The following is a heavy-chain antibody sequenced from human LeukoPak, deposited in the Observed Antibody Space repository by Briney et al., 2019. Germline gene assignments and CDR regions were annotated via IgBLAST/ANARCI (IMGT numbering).Heavy chain of an antibody. Sequence: SVKVSCKASGGTFSGYALSWVRQAPGQGLEWMGRIIHILGIANYAQKFQGRVAITADKSTSTAHMQLSSLRSEDTAMYYCARDGEYGGNSGGAFDIWGQGTMVTVSS. J-gene: IGHJ3*02. CDR2: IIHILGIA. CDR1: GGTFSGYA. CDR3: ARDGEYGGNSGGAFDI. D-gene: IGHD4-23*01. V-gene: IGHV1-69*04.